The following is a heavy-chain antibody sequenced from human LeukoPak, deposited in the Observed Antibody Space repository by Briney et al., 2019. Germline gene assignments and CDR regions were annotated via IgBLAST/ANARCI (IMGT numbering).Heavy chain of an antibody. V-gene: IGHV3-15*01. CDR2: ITSKTYGGTT. CDR3: TRDRFD. D-gene: IGHD3-10*01. Sequence: PGGSLRLSCTASGFTFSNAWMSWVRQAPGKGLEWVGRITSKTYGGTTDYTAPVKGRFTISRDDSRNTLYVQMNSLQTDDTAVYYCTRDRFDWGQGTLVTVSS. J-gene: IGHJ4*02. CDR1: GFTFSNAW.